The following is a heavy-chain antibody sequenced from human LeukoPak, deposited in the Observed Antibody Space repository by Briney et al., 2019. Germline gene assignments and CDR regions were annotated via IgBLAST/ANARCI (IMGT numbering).Heavy chain of an antibody. Sequence: GGSLRLSCAASGFTFSSYGMHWVRQAPGKGLEWVAVISYDGSNKYYADSVKGRFTISRDNSKNTLYLQMNSLRAEDTAVYYCAKESGQPGRRGSGSYDGFDPWGQGTLVTVSS. V-gene: IGHV3-30*18. CDR1: GFTFSSYG. J-gene: IGHJ5*02. CDR2: ISYDGSNK. CDR3: AKESGQPGRRGSGSYDGFDP. D-gene: IGHD3-10*01.